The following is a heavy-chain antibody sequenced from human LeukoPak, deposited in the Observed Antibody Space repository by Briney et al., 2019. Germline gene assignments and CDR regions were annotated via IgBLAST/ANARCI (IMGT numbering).Heavy chain of an antibody. Sequence: PSETLSLTCTVSGGSISSYYWSWIRQPPGKGLEWIGYIHYSGSTNYNPSLKSRVTISVDTSKNQFSLKLSSVTAADTAVYYCARGRRRYYFDYWGQGTLVTVSS. J-gene: IGHJ4*02. CDR1: GGSISSYY. D-gene: IGHD3-10*01. CDR2: IHYSGST. CDR3: ARGRRRYYFDY. V-gene: IGHV4-59*01.